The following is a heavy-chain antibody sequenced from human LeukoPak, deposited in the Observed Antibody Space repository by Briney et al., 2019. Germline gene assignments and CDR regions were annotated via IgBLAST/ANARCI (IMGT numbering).Heavy chain of an antibody. Sequence: PGRSLRLSCAASGFTFSSYTMNWFRQAPGKGLEWVSSISSSRSYIYYADSVKGRFTISRDNTMNSLFLQMNRLRAEDTAVYYCAAPLNLSDYYNFVIWGQRTLGTVSS. V-gene: IGHV3-21*01. CDR2: ISSSRSYI. J-gene: IGHJ4*02. D-gene: IGHD3-22*01. CDR1: GFTFSSYT. CDR3: AAPLNLSDYYNFVI.